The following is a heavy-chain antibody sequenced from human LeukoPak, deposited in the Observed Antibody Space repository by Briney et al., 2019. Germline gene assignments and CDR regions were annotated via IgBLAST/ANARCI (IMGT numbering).Heavy chain of an antibody. Sequence: SETLSLTCTVSGGSISSSSYYWGWIRQPPGKGLEWIGSIYYSESTHYNPSLKSRVTISVDTSKNQFSLRLSSATAADTAVYYCARQTIVVVEVGWFDPWGQGTLVTVSS. CDR3: ARQTIVVVEVGWFDP. V-gene: IGHV4-39*01. CDR1: GGSISSSSYY. J-gene: IGHJ5*02. CDR2: IYYSEST. D-gene: IGHD2-2*01.